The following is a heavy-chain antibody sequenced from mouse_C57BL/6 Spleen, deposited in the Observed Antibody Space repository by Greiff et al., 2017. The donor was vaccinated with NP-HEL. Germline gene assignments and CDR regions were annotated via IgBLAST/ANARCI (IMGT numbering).Heavy chain of an antibody. V-gene: IGHV1-22*01. CDR3: AREGFYGSSPYYAMDY. J-gene: IGHJ4*01. Sequence: EVKLMESGPELVKPGASVKMSCKASGYTFTDYNMHWVKQSHGKSLEWIGYINPNNGGTSYNQKFKGKATLTVNKSSSTAYMELRSLTSEDSAVYYCAREGFYGSSPYYAMDYWGQGTSVTVSS. CDR1: GYTFTDYN. CDR2: INPNNGGT. D-gene: IGHD1-1*01.